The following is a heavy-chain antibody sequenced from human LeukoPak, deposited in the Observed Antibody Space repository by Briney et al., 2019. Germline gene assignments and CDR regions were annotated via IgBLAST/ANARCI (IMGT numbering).Heavy chain of an antibody. CDR1: GDSFSGYY. J-gene: IGHJ4*02. Sequence: SETLSLTCAVYGDSFSGYYWSWIRQPPGKGLEWIAEINHRGTTRYNPSLMSRVNISADTSKNQFSLNLDSVTAADTAVYYCARSWAGMYYPFYYFDYWGQGALVTVSP. D-gene: IGHD1-26*01. CDR3: ARSWAGMYYPFYYFDY. CDR2: INHRGTT. V-gene: IGHV4-34*01.